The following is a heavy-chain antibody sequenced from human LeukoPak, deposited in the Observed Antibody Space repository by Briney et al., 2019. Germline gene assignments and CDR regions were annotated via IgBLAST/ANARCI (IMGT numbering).Heavy chain of an antibody. Sequence: SQTLSLTCTVSGGSISSGGYYWSWLRQHPGKGLEWIGYIYYSGSTYYNPSLKSRVTISVDTSKNQFSLKLSSVTAADTAVYYCARAPRLYCSSTSCYYYYGMDVWGQGTTVTVSS. V-gene: IGHV4-31*03. CDR3: ARAPRLYCSSTSCYYYYGMDV. J-gene: IGHJ6*02. CDR2: IYYSGST. CDR1: GGSISSGGYY. D-gene: IGHD2-2*01.